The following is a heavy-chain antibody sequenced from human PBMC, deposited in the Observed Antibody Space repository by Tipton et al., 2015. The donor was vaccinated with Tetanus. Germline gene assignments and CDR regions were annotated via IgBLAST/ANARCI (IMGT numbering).Heavy chain of an antibody. Sequence: TLSLTCSVSGGSISSHYWSWIRQPAGKGLEWIGRIYTSGSTNYNPSLKSRVTISVDTSKNQFSLKVRSVTAADTAVYACARHVVQGAPRWFDPWGQGTQVTVSS. CDR3: ARHVVQGAPRWFDP. CDR1: GGSISSHY. V-gene: IGHV4-4*07. D-gene: IGHD2-21*01. J-gene: IGHJ5*02. CDR2: IYTSGST.